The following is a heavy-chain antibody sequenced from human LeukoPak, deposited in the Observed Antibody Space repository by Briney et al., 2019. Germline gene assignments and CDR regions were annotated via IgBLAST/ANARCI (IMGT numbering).Heavy chain of an antibody. Sequence: PSGTLSLTCTVSGGSVSSGSYYWSWIRQPPGKGLEWIGYIYYSGSTNYNPSLKSRVTISVDTSKNQFSLKLSSVTAADTAVYYCARAIATHHYYYGMDVWGQGTTVTVSS. J-gene: IGHJ6*02. D-gene: IGHD1-26*01. V-gene: IGHV4-61*01. CDR3: ARAIATHHYYYGMDV. CDR1: GGSVSSGSYY. CDR2: IYYSGST.